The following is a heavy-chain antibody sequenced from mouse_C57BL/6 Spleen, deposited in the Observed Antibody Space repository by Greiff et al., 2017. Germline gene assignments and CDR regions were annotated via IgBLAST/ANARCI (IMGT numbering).Heavy chain of an antibody. CDR2: IWSGGST. CDR3: ATSFSGYYAMDY. J-gene: IGHJ4*01. Sequence: VQGVESGPGLVQPSQSLSITCTVSGFSLTSYGVHWVRQSPGKGLEWLGVIWSGGSTDYNAAFISRLSISKDNSKSQVFFKMNSLQADDTAIYYCATSFSGYYAMDYWGQGTSVTVSS. CDR1: GFSLTSYG. D-gene: IGHD6-2*01. V-gene: IGHV2-2*01.